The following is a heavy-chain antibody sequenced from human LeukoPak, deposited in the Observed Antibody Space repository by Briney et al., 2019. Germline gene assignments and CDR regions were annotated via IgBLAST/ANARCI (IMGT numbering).Heavy chain of an antibody. J-gene: IGHJ4*02. CDR3: ARGARGVSGYYFDY. CDR2: ISSSSSYI. Sequence: GGSLRLSCAASGFTFSSYSMNWVRQAPGKGLEWVSSISSSSSYIYYADSVKGRFTISRDNAKNSLYLQMNSLRAEDTALYYCARGARGVSGYYFDYWGQGTLVTVSS. V-gene: IGHV3-21*04. CDR1: GFTFSSYS. D-gene: IGHD3-10*01.